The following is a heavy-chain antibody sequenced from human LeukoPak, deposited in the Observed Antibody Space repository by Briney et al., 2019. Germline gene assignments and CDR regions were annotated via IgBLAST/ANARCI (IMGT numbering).Heavy chain of an antibody. CDR1: GFTFRDYA. D-gene: IGHD4-17*01. J-gene: IGHJ4*02. V-gene: IGHV3-23*01. CDR2: IGGAGVSS. CDR3: AKNSARTTVSTGLSY. Sequence: GGSLRLSCVAPGFTFRDYAMTWVRQAPGKGLEWVSGIGGAGVSSYYADSVKGRFTVSRDNSKNTLYLQMDNLRADDTAIYYCAKNSARTTVSTGLSYWGPGTLVTVSS.